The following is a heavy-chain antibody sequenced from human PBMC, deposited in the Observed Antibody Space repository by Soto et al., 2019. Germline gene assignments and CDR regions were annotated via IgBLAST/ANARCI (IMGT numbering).Heavy chain of an antibody. CDR2: ISYDGSNK. CDR1: GFTFSSYG. J-gene: IGHJ6*02. V-gene: IGHV3-30*18. D-gene: IGHD4-17*01. CDR3: AKGDLTTVTTGYYGMHV. Sequence: GGSLRLSCAASGFTFSSYGMHWVRQAPGKGLEWVAVISYDGSNKYYADSVKGRFTISRDNSKNTLYLQMNSLRAEDTAVYYCAKGDLTTVTTGYYGMHVWGQGTTVTVSS.